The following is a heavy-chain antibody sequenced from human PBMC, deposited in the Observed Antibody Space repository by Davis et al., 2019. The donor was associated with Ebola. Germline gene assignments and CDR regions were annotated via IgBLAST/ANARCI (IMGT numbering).Heavy chain of an antibody. CDR1: GFTFRSYA. D-gene: IGHD3-3*01. J-gene: IGHJ6*02. CDR2: ITCSGGTP. Sequence: GESLKISCAASGFTFRSYAMSWVRQAPGKGLEWVSAITCSGGTPYYADSVKGRFTIPRDNSKNTLYLQMRSLRAEDTAVYYCARNDDFGSPYGMDVWGQGTTVIVSS. CDR3: ARNDDFGSPYGMDV. V-gene: IGHV3-23*01.